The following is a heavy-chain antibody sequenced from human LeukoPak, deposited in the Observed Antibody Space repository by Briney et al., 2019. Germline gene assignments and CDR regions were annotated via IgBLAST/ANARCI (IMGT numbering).Heavy chain of an antibody. CDR3: ARDFGGYCSSSNCYLGWLDY. V-gene: IGHV3-21*03. J-gene: IGHJ4*02. CDR1: GFTFSSYT. D-gene: IGHD2-2*01. CDR2: IISSGSYI. Sequence: GGSLRLSCAASGFTFSSYTMNWVRQAPGKGLEWVSSIISSGSYIYYADSVKGRFTISRDNAKNSLYLQMNSLRAEDTAVYYCARDFGGYCSSSNCYLGWLDYWGQGTLVTVSS.